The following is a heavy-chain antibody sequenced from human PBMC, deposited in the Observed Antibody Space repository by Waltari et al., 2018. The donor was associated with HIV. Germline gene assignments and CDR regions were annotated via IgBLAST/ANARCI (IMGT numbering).Heavy chain of an antibody. CDR3: ARRPVPAASYYGMDV. CDR2: INSDGSST. D-gene: IGHD2-2*01. V-gene: IGHV3-74*01. CDR1: GFTFSTYW. J-gene: IGHJ6*02. Sequence: EAQLVESGGGLVQPGGSLRLSCAASGFTFSTYWMHWFRQAPGKGLVWVSRINSDGSSTGYADSVKGRFTISRDNAKNTLYLQMNSLGVDDTAVYYCARRPVPAASYYGMDVWGQGTTVTVSS.